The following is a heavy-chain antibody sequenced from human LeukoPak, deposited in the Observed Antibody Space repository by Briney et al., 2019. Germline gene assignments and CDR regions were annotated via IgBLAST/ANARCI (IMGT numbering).Heavy chain of an antibody. D-gene: IGHD3-10*01. CDR3: ARDRGRATWSDP. J-gene: IGHJ5*02. Sequence: PSETLSLTCTVSGGPINRSTYYGGWVRQPPGKGLEWIGSIYYSGSTYYNPSLKSRVTISVDTSRNQFSLKVSSVTAADTTVYYCARDRGRATWSDPWGQGTAVTVSS. V-gene: IGHV4-39*07. CDR1: GGPINRSTYY. CDR2: IYYSGST.